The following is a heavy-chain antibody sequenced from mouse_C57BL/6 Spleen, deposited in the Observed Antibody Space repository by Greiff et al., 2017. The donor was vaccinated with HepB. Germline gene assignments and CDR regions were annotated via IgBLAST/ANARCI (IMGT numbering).Heavy chain of an antibody. J-gene: IGHJ4*01. CDR3: AGSSLYAMDY. D-gene: IGHD1-1*01. Sequence: VQLQQSGPELVKPGASVKISCKASGYSFTSYYIHWVKQRPGQGLEWIGWIYPGSGNTKYNEKFKGKATLPADTSSSTAYMQHSSLTSEDSAVYYCAGSSLYAMDYWGQGTSVTVSS. CDR1: GYSFTSYY. V-gene: IGHV1-66*01. CDR2: IYPGSGNT.